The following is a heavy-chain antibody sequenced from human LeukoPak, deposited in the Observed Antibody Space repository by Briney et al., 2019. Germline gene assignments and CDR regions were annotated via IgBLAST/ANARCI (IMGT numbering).Heavy chain of an antibody. J-gene: IGHJ6*02. Sequence: ASVNVSCKASGYTFTSYYMHWVRQAPGQGLEWMGIINPSGGSTSYAQKFQGRVTMTRDTSTSTVYMELSSLRSEDTAVYYCARDFYYYGSGSYLYGMDVWGQGTTVTVSS. CDR2: INPSGGST. CDR3: ARDFYYYGSGSYLYGMDV. D-gene: IGHD3-10*01. CDR1: GYTFTSYY. V-gene: IGHV1-46*01.